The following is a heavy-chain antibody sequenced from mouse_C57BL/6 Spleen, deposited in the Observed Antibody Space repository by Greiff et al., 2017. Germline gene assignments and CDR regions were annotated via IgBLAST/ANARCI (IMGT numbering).Heavy chain of an antibody. V-gene: IGHV1-64*01. J-gene: IGHJ2*01. CDR3: ARDYYGSSYVASFDY. D-gene: IGHD1-1*01. CDR1: GYTFTSYW. Sequence: VQLQQPGAELVKPGASVKLSCKASGYTFTSYWMHWVKQRPGQGLEWIGMIHPNSGSTNYNEKFKSKATLTVDKSSSTAYMQLSSLTSEDSAVYYCARDYYGSSYVASFDYWGQGTTLTVSS. CDR2: IHPNSGST.